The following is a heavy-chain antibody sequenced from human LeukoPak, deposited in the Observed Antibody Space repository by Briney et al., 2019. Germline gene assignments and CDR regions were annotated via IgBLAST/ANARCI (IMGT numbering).Heavy chain of an antibody. Sequence: GGSLRLSCAASGFTFRTYAMSWVRQAPGKGLEWVSAISGSGDNTYYADSVEGRFTISRDNSKSTLALQMNSLKAEDTAVYYCAKEGGSSYYYYYGMHVWGQGTTVTVSS. D-gene: IGHD3-10*01. CDR3: AKEGGSSYYYYYGMHV. V-gene: IGHV3-23*01. CDR1: GFTFRTYA. CDR2: ISGSGDNT. J-gene: IGHJ6*02.